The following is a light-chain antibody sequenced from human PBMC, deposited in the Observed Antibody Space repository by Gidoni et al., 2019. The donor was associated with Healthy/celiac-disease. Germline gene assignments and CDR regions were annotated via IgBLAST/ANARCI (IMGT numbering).Light chain of an antibody. V-gene: IGLV3-21*02. CDR3: HVWDSSSDHPDWV. CDR1: NIGSKS. CDR2: VAS. J-gene: IGLJ3*02. Sequence: SYVLTQPPAVSVAPGQTARITCGGNNIGSKSGHWYQQKPGQAPVLVVYVASDRPSGNPGRFSGSTSGNTATLTISTVEAGDEADYYCHVWDSSSDHPDWVFGGGTKLTVL.